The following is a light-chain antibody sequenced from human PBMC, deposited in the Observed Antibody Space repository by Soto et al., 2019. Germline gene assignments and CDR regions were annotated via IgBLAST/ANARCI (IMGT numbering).Light chain of an antibody. CDR1: SGDVGGYKF. CDR2: EVS. Sequence: QSALTQPASVSGSPGQSITIYCTGTSGDVGGYKFVSWYQQHPGKAPKLMIYEVSNRPSGVSSRFSGSKSGNTASLTISGLQAEDEADYFGGSYTGNIYVFGNGTQLTVL. J-gene: IGLJ7*01. CDR3: GSYTGNIYV. V-gene: IGLV2-14*01.